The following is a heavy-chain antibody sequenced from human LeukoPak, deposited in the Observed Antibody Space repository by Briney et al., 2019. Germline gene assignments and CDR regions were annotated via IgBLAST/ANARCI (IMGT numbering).Heavy chain of an antibody. CDR2: ISYDGSNK. Sequence: SLRFSCAASGFTFSSYAMHWVRQAPGKGLEWVAVISYDGSNKYYADSVKGRFTISRDNSKNTLYLQMNSLRAEDTAVYYCARDLPGPRTFDYWGQGTLVTVSS. J-gene: IGHJ4*02. CDR3: ARDLPGPRTFDY. CDR1: GFTFSSYA. V-gene: IGHV3-30-3*01.